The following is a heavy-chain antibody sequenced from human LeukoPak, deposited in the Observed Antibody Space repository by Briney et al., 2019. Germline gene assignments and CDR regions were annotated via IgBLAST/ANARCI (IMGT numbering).Heavy chain of an antibody. Sequence: ASVKVSCKASGYTFTSYGISWVRQAPGQGLEWMGWISAYNGNTNYAQKLQGRVTMTTDTSTSTAYMELRSLRSDDTAVYYCARSVATVTTFWFDPWGQGTLVTVSS. CDR3: ARSVATVTTFWFDP. CDR1: GYTFTSYG. CDR2: ISAYNGNT. D-gene: IGHD4-17*01. V-gene: IGHV1-18*01. J-gene: IGHJ5*02.